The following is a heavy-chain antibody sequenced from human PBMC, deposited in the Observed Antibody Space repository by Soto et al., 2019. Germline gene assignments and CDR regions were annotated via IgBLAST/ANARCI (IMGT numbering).Heavy chain of an antibody. CDR1: GCSLSTSGVG. CDR2: IYWDDDK. V-gene: IGHV2-5*02. CDR3: AHRPAGDYSTTAKWFDP. D-gene: IGHD4-4*01. Sequence: XVPTLVTDTQTLTLTGTFSGCSLSTSGVGVCWIRQPPGKALEWLALIYWDDDKRYSPSLKSRLTITKDTSKNQVVLTMTNMEPVDTATYYCAHRPAGDYSTTAKWFDPWGQGTLVTLSS. J-gene: IGHJ5*02.